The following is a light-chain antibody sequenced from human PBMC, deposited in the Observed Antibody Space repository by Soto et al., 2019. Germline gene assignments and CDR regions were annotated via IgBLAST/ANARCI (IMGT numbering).Light chain of an antibody. CDR2: EVK. J-gene: IGLJ1*01. CDR1: SSDVGGYNY. V-gene: IGLV2-8*01. CDR3: TSYAGGNNV. Sequence: SALTQPPSASGSPGQSVTISCTGTSSDVGGYNYVSWYQQYPGKVPKLMVYEVKKRPSGVADRFSGSKSGNTASLTVSGLQAEDEADYYCTSYAGGNNVFGTGTKVTVL.